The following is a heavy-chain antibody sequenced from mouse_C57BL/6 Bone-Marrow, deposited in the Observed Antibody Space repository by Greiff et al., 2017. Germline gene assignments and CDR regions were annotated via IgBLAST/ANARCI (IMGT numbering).Heavy chain of an antibody. CDR3: ARSCDYDDYTMDY. Sequence: QVQLQQPGAELVKPGASVKLSCTASGYTFTNYWMHWVKQRPGQGLEWIGMMHPNGGSPDYNEKFKSEATLSVDKSSRTAYMELSSLTSEDSAVYYCARSCDYDDYTMDYWGQGTSVTVSS. J-gene: IGHJ4*01. V-gene: IGHV1-64*01. CDR2: MHPNGGSP. D-gene: IGHD2-4*01. CDR1: GYTFTNYW.